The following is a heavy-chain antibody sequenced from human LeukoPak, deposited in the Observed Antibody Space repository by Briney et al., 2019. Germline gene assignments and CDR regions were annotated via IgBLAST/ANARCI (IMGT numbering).Heavy chain of an antibody. CDR3: ARSNRRGLINGFGYYFNY. D-gene: IGHD3-10*01. J-gene: IGHJ4*02. Sequence: PGGSLRLSCAASGFTFSSYWMSWGRQGTGKGLKWLANIKQDGSERYYVDSVKGRFTISRDNGKNSLYVQMNNLRAEDTAVYYCARSNRRGLINGFGYYFNYWGQGTLVTVSS. CDR1: GFTFSSYW. V-gene: IGHV3-7*01. CDR2: IKQDGSER.